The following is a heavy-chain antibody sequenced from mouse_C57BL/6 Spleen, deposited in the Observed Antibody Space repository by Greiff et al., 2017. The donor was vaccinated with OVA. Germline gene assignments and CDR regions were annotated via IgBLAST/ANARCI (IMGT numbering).Heavy chain of an antibody. Sequence: VQLQQSGPELVKPGASVKISCKASGYSFTGYYMNWVKQSPEKSLEWIGEINPSTGGTTYNQKFKAKATLTVDKSSSTAYMQLKSLTSEDSAVYYCARRMYGNGGWFAYWGQGTLVTVSA. CDR2: INPSTGGT. CDR3: ARRMYGNGGWFAY. D-gene: IGHD2-10*02. CDR1: GYSFTGYY. V-gene: IGHV1-42*01. J-gene: IGHJ3*01.